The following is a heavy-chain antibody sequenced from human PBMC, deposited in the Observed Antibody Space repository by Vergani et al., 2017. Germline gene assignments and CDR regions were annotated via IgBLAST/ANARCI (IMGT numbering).Heavy chain of an antibody. CDR2: ILGSGTA. CDR3: ARRTRAACYSGPDS. V-gene: IGHV4-61*02. CDR1: GASMSSVGYY. Sequence: QVQLQESGPGLVKPSQTLSLTCTVSGASMSSVGYYWTWIRQPAGKRLEWIGDILGSGTATYNLSFQGRVSMSVDTSKNQFSLTLSSVNATDTAVYYCARRTRAACYSGPDSWGQGTRVTVSS. D-gene: IGHD1-26*01. J-gene: IGHJ4*02.